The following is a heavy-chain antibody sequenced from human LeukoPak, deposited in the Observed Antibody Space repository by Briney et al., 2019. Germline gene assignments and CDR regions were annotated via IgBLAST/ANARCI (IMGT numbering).Heavy chain of an antibody. CDR2: INPDSGGT. Sequence: EASVKVSCKASGYTFTSYYIHWVRQAPGEGPEWMGWINPDSGGTRYAQKFQGRVTMTRDTSISTAYMDLSRLTSDDTAVYYCASPTPWNHDVFAIWGQGTMVTVSS. J-gene: IGHJ3*02. CDR3: ASPTPWNHDVFAI. CDR1: GYTFTSYY. D-gene: IGHD1-1*01. V-gene: IGHV1-2*02.